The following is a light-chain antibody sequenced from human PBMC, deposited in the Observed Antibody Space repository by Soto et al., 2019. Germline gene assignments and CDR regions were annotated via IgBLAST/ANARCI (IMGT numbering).Light chain of an antibody. CDR1: QSVRSSY. V-gene: IGKV3-20*01. CDR2: GAS. CDR3: KRYGTSPWT. Sequence: EIVLTQSPGTLSLSPGERATLSCRASQSVRSSYLAWYQQKIGQAPRLLIYGASSRVTGIPDRFSGSGSGTDVTMTIKRLETEDFEVDDCKRYGTSPWTFGQGTKVEIK. J-gene: IGKJ1*01.